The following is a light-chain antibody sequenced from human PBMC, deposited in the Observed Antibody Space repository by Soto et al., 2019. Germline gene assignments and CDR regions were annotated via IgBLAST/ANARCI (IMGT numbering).Light chain of an antibody. V-gene: IGKV3-20*01. Sequence: EIVLTQSPGTLSLSPGEGATLSCRASQRVGGTFFAWYQQKGGQAPRLLIHGASNRATGIPARFSGSRSGTDFTLTISRLEPEDFAVYYFQQYGGSPRTFGQGTKGEVK. CDR3: QQYGGSPRT. CDR2: GAS. CDR1: QRVGGTF. J-gene: IGKJ1*01.